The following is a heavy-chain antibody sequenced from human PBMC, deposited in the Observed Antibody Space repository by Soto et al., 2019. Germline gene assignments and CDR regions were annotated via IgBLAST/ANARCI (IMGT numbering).Heavy chain of an antibody. CDR3: ARDYDILTGWGYYGMDV. V-gene: IGHV3-33*01. CDR2: IWYDGSNK. D-gene: IGHD3-9*01. Sequence: GGSLRLSCAASGFTFSSYGMHWVRQAPGKGLEWVAVIWYDGSNKYYADSVKGRFTISRDNSKNTLYLQMNSLRAEDTAVYYCARDYDILTGWGYYGMDVWGQGTTVTVSS. J-gene: IGHJ6*02. CDR1: GFTFSSYG.